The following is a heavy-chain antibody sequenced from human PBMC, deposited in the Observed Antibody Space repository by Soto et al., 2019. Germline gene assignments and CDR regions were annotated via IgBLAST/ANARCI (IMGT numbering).Heavy chain of an antibody. Sequence: PGGSLRLSCEASGFTFSSYGMHWVRQAPGKGLEWVAVISYDGSDEYYADSVKGRFTISRDSSKNTLYLQMNSLRAEDTAVYYCAKEYSGWHKGDYWGQGTLVTVSS. CDR3: AKEYSGWHKGDY. D-gene: IGHD6-19*01. V-gene: IGHV3-30*18. CDR2: ISYDGSDE. J-gene: IGHJ4*02. CDR1: GFTFSSYG.